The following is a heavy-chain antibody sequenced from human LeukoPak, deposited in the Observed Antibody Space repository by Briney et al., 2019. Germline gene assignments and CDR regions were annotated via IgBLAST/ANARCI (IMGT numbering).Heavy chain of an antibody. V-gene: IGHV1-2*02. CDR3: ARSHDYGYFDF. Sequence: ASVKVSCKASGYTFTDYYLHWVRQAPGQGLEWMGSIRCNSGFTTYLQKFQGRVTMTRDTSIGTAYMDLTRLDSDDTAVYYSARSHDYGYFDFWGQGTLVTVSS. CDR2: IRCNSGFT. CDR1: GYTFTDYY. D-gene: IGHD4-17*01. J-gene: IGHJ4*02.